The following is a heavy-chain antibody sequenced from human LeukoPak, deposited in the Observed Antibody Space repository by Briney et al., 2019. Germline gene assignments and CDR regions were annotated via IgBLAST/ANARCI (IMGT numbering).Heavy chain of an antibody. CDR1: GGSISSYY. CDR3: ARVGDSSNLDY. D-gene: IGHD3-22*01. CDR2: IYYSGST. V-gene: IGHV4-59*01. Sequence: SETLSLTCTVSGGSISSYYWSWIRQPPGKGLEWIGYIYYSGSTNYNPSLKSRVTTSVDTSKNQFSLKLSSVTAADTAVYYCARVGDSSNLDYWGQGTLVTVSS. J-gene: IGHJ4*02.